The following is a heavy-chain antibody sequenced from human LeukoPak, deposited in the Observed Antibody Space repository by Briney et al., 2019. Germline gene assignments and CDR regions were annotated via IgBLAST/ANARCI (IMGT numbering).Heavy chain of an antibody. CDR2: MNPNSGNT. J-gene: IGHJ3*02. CDR1: GYTFTSYD. D-gene: IGHD2-8*01. V-gene: IGHV1-8*01. CDR3: ARGCVDCTFAFDI. Sequence: GASVKVSCKASGYTFTSYDINWVRQATGQGLEWMGWMNPNSGNTGYAQKFQGRVTITADESTSTAYMELSSLRSEDTAVYYCARGCVDCTFAFDIWGQGTMVTVSS.